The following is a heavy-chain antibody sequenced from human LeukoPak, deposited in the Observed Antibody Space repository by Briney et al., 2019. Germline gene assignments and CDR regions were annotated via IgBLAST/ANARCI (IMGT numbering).Heavy chain of an antibody. D-gene: IGHD3-22*01. J-gene: IGHJ4*02. CDR2: ICGSGGST. Sequence: GGSLRLSCAASGFTFSSYAMSWVRQAPRKGLEWVSAICGSGGSTYYADSAKGRFTISRDNSKNTLYLLINRLRAEDPAVYSCAKADPGHYYVSSGSTGDYWGQGTLVTVSS. CDR1: GFTFSSYA. CDR3: AKADPGHYYVSSGSTGDY. V-gene: IGHV3-23*01.